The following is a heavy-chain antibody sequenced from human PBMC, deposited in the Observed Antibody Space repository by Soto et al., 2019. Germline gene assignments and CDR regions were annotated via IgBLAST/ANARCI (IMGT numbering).Heavy chain of an antibody. Sequence: SVKVSCKASGSGFISSGIQWVRQAHGQRLEWIGWIVVASGQTNYAQNFRGRVAITRDTSTATAYIELTGPTSEDTAVYFCSADRPDIGVGWWVWGQGTTVTVSS. V-gene: IGHV1-58*02. CDR1: GSGFISSG. CDR3: SADRPDIGVGWWV. J-gene: IGHJ6*02. CDR2: IVVASGQT. D-gene: IGHD2-15*01.